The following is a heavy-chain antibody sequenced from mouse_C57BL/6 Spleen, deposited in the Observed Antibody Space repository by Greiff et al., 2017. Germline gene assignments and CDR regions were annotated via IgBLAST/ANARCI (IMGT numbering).Heavy chain of an antibody. V-gene: IGHV14-3*01. J-gene: IGHJ4*01. CDR3: AREGILGDYDFYYYAMDY. CDR2: IDPANGNT. Sequence: EVQLQESVAELVRPGASVKLSCTASGFNIKNTYMHWVKQRPEQGLEWIGRIDPANGNTKYAPKFQGKATITADTSSNTAYLQLSSLTSEDTAIYYCAREGILGDYDFYYYAMDYWGQGTSVTVSS. CDR1: GFNIKNTY. D-gene: IGHD2-4*01.